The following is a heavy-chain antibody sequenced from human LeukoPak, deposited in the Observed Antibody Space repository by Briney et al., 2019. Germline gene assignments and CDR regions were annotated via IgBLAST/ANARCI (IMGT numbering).Heavy chain of an antibody. Sequence: ASVKVSCKASGYTFTSYVISWVRQAPGQGLEWMGWISAYNGNTNYAQKLQGRVTITTDPSTSTAYMELRSLRSDDTAVYYCASGVGTGGVSGAFDIWGQGTMVTVSS. CDR1: GYTFTSYV. V-gene: IGHV1-18*01. J-gene: IGHJ3*02. D-gene: IGHD2-8*02. CDR3: ASGVGTGGVSGAFDI. CDR2: ISAYNGNT.